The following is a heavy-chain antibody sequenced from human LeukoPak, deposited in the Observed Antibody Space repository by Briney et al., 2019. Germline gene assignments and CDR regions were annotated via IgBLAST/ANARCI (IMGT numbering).Heavy chain of an antibody. D-gene: IGHD6-19*01. J-gene: IGHJ3*02. V-gene: IGHV4-34*01. CDR3: AREMFMARAGFDT. CDR1: DASLKDYY. CDR2: VSHRGRT. Sequence: SETLSLTCAVYDASLKDYYWSWFRQPPGKGLEWIGEVSHRGRTNYNSSLKSRVTISVDTSKNQFSLMLTSVTAADTAIYYCAREMFMARAGFDTWAQGTVVTVSS.